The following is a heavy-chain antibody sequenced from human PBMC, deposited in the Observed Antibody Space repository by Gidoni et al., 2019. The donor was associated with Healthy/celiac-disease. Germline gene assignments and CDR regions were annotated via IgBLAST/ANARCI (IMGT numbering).Heavy chain of an antibody. CDR2: ISYDGSNK. CDR3: AKDAQTNYYGSGTKDY. D-gene: IGHD3-10*01. J-gene: IGHJ4*02. V-gene: IGHV3-30*18. Sequence: QVQLVESGGGVVQPGRSLRLSCAASGFTFSSYGMHWVRQAPGKGLEWVAVISYDGSNKYYADSVKGRFTISRDNSKNTLYLQMNSLRAEDTAVYYCAKDAQTNYYGSGTKDYWGQGTLVTVSS. CDR1: GFTFSSYG.